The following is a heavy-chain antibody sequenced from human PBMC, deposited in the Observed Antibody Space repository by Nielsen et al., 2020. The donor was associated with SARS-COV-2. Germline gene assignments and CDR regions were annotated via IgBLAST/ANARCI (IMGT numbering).Heavy chain of an antibody. CDR2: IYYSGST. CDR1: GGSISSGGYY. V-gene: IGHV4-31*11. Sequence: LRLSCAVSGGSISSGGYYWSWIRQHPGKGLEWIGYIYYSGSTYYNPSLKSRVTISVDTSKNQFSLKLSSVTAADTAVYYCARGGGAVAGIDYWGQGTLVTVSS. CDR3: ARGGGAVAGIDY. D-gene: IGHD6-19*01. J-gene: IGHJ4*02.